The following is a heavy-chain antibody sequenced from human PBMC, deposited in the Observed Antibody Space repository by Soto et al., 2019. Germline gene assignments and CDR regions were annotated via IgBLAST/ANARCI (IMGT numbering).Heavy chain of an antibody. CDR3: VQSFSSSWYWDY. J-gene: IGHJ4*02. V-gene: IGHV2-5*02. Sequence: QITLKESGPSLVKPTQTLTLTCTFSGFSLSTSGVGVGWIRQPPGKALEWLALIYWDDDKRYSPSLKSRLTIPKDNSKNQVVITMTNMDPVDTATYYCVQSFSSSWYWDYWGQGTLVTVSS. D-gene: IGHD6-19*01. CDR1: GFSLSTSGVG. CDR2: IYWDDDK.